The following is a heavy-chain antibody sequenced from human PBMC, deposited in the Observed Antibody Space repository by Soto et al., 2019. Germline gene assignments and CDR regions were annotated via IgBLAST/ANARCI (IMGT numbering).Heavy chain of an antibody. CDR3: ARGGDLTAYYYYGMNV. J-gene: IGHJ6*02. V-gene: IGHV4-59*01. CDR1: GGSISSYY. Sequence: SETLSLTCTVSGGSISSYYWSWIRQPPGKGLEWIGYIYYSGSTNYNPSLKSRVTISVDTSKNQFSLKLSSVTAADTAVYYCARGGDLTAYYYYGMNVWGQGTTVTVSS. D-gene: IGHD3-10*01. CDR2: IYYSGST.